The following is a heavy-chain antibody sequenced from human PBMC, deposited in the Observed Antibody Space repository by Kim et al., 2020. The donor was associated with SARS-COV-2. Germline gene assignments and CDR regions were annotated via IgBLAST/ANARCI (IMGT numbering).Heavy chain of an antibody. J-gene: IGHJ6*02. CDR1: GGSISSGNYY. CDR3: ARGGNRMDV. Sequence: SETLSLTCTVSGGSISSGNYYWSWIRQPAGKGLEWIGRIHTSGSTNDNPSLKSRVTISVDTSKSQFSLKLSSVTAADTAVYYCARGGNRMDVWGQGTTVTVSS. D-gene: IGHD3-10*01. CDR2: IHTSGST. V-gene: IGHV4-61*02.